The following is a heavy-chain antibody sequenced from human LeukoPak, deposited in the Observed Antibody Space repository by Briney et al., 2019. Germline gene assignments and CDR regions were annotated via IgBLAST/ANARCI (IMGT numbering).Heavy chain of an antibody. J-gene: IGHJ4*02. CDR1: GFIFSSYG. Sequence: GGSLRLSCAASGFIFSSYGMHWVRQAPGKGLEWVAVISYGGSTSYYADSVKGRFTISRDNSKNTLYLQMNGLRAEDTAVYYCAKEGFGNYYSAYFDYWGQGTLVTVSS. CDR2: ISYGGSTS. D-gene: IGHD1-26*01. CDR3: AKEGFGNYYSAYFDY. V-gene: IGHV3-30*18.